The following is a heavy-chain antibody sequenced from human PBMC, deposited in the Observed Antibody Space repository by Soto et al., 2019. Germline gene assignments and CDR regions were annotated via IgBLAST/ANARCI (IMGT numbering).Heavy chain of an antibody. V-gene: IGHV4-61*01. J-gene: IGHJ4*02. CDR3: ARVGFYYDSSGYHTPFDY. Sequence: SETLSLTCTVSGGSVGSGSYYWSWIRQPPGKGLEWIGYIYYSGSTNYNPSLKSRVTISVDTSKNQFSLKLSSVTAADTAVYYCARVGFYYDSSGYHTPFDYWGQGTLVTVSS. D-gene: IGHD3-22*01. CDR1: GGSVGSGSYY. CDR2: IYYSGST.